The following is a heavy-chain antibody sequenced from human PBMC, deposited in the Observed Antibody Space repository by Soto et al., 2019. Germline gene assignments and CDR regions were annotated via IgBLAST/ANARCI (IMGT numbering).Heavy chain of an antibody. Sequence: EVQLVESGGGLVQPGRSLRLSCAASGFSFDDYAMHWVRQGPGKGLEWVSGISWNSGSSAYADSVKGRFTISRDSAKNFLYLQMNSLRAEDTALYYCVKGAWYCSGGSCLNWFDPWGQGTLVTVSS. CDR1: GFSFDDYA. CDR2: ISWNSGSS. CDR3: VKGAWYCSGGSCLNWFDP. V-gene: IGHV3-9*01. D-gene: IGHD2-15*01. J-gene: IGHJ5*02.